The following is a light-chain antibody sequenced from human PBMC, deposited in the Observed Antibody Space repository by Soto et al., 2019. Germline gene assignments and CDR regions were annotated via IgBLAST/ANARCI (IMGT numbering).Light chain of an antibody. J-gene: IGKJ1*01. CDR3: QQFAVAPWT. Sequence: EIVMTQSPGTLSLSPGDTATLSCRASQSLGSDLAWYQHKPGQAPRLLIYGASSRATGIPDRISGSGSGTDFTLNISRLEPDDFAVYYCQQFAVAPWTFGQGTKVEIK. V-gene: IGKV3-20*01. CDR2: GAS. CDR1: QSLGSD.